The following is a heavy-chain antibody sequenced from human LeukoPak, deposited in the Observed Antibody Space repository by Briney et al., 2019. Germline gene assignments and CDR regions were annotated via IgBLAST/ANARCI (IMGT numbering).Heavy chain of an antibody. CDR2: IFYSGST. J-gene: IGHJ4*02. D-gene: IGHD3-16*02. V-gene: IGHV4-59*01. CDR3: ARHPRTFGGLIALCY. Sequence: SETLSLTCTVSGGSISSYYWSWIRQPPGKGLELIGYIFYSGSTNYNPSLKSRVTMSVDTSKNQFSLTLISVTAADTAVYYCARHPRTFGGLIALCYWGQGTLVTVSS. CDR1: GGSISSYY.